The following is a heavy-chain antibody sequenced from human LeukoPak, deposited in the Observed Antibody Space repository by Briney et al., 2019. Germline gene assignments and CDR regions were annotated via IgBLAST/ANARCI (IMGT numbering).Heavy chain of an antibody. CDR1: GFTFSSYS. J-gene: IGHJ6*03. Sequence: GGSLRLSCAASGFTFSSYSMNWVRQAPGKGLEWVSAVSSTGGTTYYADSVKGRFTISRDNSKNTLFLQINSLRAEDTAVYYCAKNGDRGAFCSGGTCYPYYYYYMDVWGKGTTVTISS. D-gene: IGHD2-15*01. CDR3: AKNGDRGAFCSGGTCYPYYYYYMDV. CDR2: VSSTGGTT. V-gene: IGHV3-23*01.